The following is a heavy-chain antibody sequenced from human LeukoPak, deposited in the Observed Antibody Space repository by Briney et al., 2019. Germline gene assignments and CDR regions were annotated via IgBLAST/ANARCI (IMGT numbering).Heavy chain of an antibody. CDR1: GDSVSSNSAA. J-gene: IGHJ5*02. D-gene: IGHD3-10*01. Sequence: SQTLSLTCAISGDSVSSNSAAWNWIRQSPSRGLEWLGRTYYRSKWYNDYAVSVRSRITINPDTSKNQFSLQLNSVTPEDTAVYYCARDRYGSGSYKDWFDPWGQGTLVTVSS. V-gene: IGHV6-1*01. CDR2: TYYRSKWYN. CDR3: ARDRYGSGSYKDWFDP.